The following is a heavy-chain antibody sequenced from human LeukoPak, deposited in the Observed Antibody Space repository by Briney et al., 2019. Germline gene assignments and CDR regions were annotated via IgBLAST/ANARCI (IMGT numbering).Heavy chain of an antibody. Sequence: PGGSLRLSCAASGFTFSSYSMNWVRQAPGKGLEWVSYISSSSGILYYADSVKGRFTISRDNAKNSLYLQMNSLRAEDTAVYYCARDPRIAAAGTLVFWGQGTLVTVSS. CDR1: GFTFSSYS. J-gene: IGHJ4*02. CDR2: ISSSSGIL. V-gene: IGHV3-48*04. D-gene: IGHD6-13*01. CDR3: ARDPRIAAAGTLVF.